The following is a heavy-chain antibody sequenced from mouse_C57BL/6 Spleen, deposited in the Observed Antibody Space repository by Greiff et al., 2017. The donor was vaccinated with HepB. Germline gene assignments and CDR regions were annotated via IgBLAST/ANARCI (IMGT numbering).Heavy chain of an antibody. V-gene: IGHV1-80*01. Sequence: QVQLQQSGAELVKPGASVKISCKASGYAFSSYWMNWVKQRPGKGLEWIGQIYPGDGDTNYNGKFKGKATLTADKSSSTAYMQLSSLTSEDSAVYCCARENYGNIFDYWGQGTTLTVSS. J-gene: IGHJ2*01. CDR3: ARENYGNIFDY. CDR1: GYAFSSYW. D-gene: IGHD2-1*01. CDR2: IYPGDGDT.